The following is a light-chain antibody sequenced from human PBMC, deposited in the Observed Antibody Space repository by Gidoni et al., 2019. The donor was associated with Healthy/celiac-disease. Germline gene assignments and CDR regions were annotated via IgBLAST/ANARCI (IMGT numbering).Light chain of an antibody. J-gene: IGKJ1*01. CDR1: QSVSSSY. V-gene: IGKV3-20*01. CDR2: GAS. CDR3: QQYGSSPRT. Sequence: RASQSVSSSYLAWYQQKPGQAPRLLIYGASSRATGIPDRFSGSGSGTDFTLTISRLEPEDFAVYYCQQYGSSPRTFXXXTKVEIK.